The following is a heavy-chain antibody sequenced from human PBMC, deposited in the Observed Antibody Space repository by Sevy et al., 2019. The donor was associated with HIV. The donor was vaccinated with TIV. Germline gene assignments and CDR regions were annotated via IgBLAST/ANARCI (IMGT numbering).Heavy chain of an antibody. J-gene: IGHJ4*02. Sequence: GGSLRLSCAASGFTLSSYSMNWVRQAPEKGLEWISFVSGNSGAINYSGSVKGRFTISRDNAKNSLYLQMNSLRVDDTAVYYCARDMGGRYTPLDYWGQGTLVTVSS. CDR3: ARDMGGRYTPLDY. D-gene: IGHD1-26*01. CDR2: VSGNSGAI. CDR1: GFTLSSYS. V-gene: IGHV3-48*01.